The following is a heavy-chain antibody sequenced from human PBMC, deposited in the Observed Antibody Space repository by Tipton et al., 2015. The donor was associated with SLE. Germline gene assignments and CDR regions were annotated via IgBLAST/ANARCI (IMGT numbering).Heavy chain of an antibody. V-gene: IGHV4-39*07. D-gene: IGHD5-12*01. CDR1: DGSIRSTNYY. CDR2: IFYTGST. Sequence: LRLSCTVSDGSIRSTNYYWGWIRQPPGKGLEWIGSIFYTGSTYYNPSLKSRVSFSIDTFKHQFSLKLNSVTAADTAVYYCARRHYSGPFDSWGQGTLVTVSS. J-gene: IGHJ4*02. CDR3: ARRHYSGPFDS.